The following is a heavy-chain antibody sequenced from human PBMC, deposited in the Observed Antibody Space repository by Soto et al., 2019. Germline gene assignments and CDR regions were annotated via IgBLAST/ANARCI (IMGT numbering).Heavy chain of an antibody. CDR3: ARYYDSSGYYVGTGGYYYGMDV. D-gene: IGHD3-22*01. V-gene: IGHV4-30-4*01. CDR2: IYNSGNT. J-gene: IGHJ6*02. Sequence: SETLSLTCTVSGGSLSSGDYYWSWIRQPPGKGLVWIGYIYNSGNTYYNPSLKSRVSISVDTSKNQFSLKLSSVTAADTAVYYCARYYDSSGYYVGTGGYYYGMDVWGQGTTVTVSS. CDR1: GGSLSSGDYY.